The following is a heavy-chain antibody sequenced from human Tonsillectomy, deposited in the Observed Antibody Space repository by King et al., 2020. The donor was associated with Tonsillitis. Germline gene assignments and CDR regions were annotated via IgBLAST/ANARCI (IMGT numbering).Heavy chain of an antibody. V-gene: IGHV3-23*03. J-gene: IGHJ4*02. Sequence: VQLVESGGGLVQPGGSLRLSCAASGFTFGSYAMGWVRQAPGKGLEWGSIIYSNGISTYYADSVKGRFTISRDNSKTTLYLQMNTLRAEDTAVYYCARGGGIQIEKWDYWGQGTLVTVSS. CDR1: GFTFGSYA. CDR3: ARGGGIQIEKWDY. CDR2: IYSNGIST. D-gene: IGHD6-13*01.